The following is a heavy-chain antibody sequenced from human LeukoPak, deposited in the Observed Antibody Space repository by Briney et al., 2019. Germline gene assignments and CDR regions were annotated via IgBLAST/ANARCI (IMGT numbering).Heavy chain of an antibody. CDR2: IYTSGST. J-gene: IGHJ4*02. CDR3: ARDGNSGYTFDY. D-gene: IGHD5-12*01. CDR1: GGSISSYY. Sequence: SVTLSLTCTVSGGSISSYYWSWIRQPAGKGLEWIGRIYTSGSTKYNPSLKSRVTMSVDTSKNQFSLKLSSVTAADTAVYYCARDGNSGYTFDYWGQGTLVTVSS. V-gene: IGHV4-4*07.